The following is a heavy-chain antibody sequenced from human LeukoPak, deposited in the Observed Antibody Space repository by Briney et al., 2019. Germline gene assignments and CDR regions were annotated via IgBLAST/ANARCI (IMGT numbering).Heavy chain of an antibody. Sequence: PGGSLRLSCAASGFTFSSYAMSGVRQAPGKGLEGVSAIRGSGGSTYYADSVKGRFTISRDNSKNTLYLQMNSLRAEDTAVYYCAKDNGDRYSSGWPRGYFDYWGQGTLVTVSS. CDR1: GFTFSSYA. V-gene: IGHV3-23*01. D-gene: IGHD6-19*01. J-gene: IGHJ4*02. CDR2: IRGSGGST. CDR3: AKDNGDRYSSGWPRGYFDY.